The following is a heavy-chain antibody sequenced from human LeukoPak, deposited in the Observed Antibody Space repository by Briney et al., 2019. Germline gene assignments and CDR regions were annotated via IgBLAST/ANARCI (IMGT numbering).Heavy chain of an antibody. CDR2: INTNTGNP. J-gene: IGHJ6*02. Sequence: ASVKVSCKASGYTFTSYAMNWVRQAPGQGLEWMGWINTNTGNPTYAQGFTGRFVFSLDTSVSTAYLQISSLKAEDTAVYYCARDAHLLRYFGWLAPYYYYGMDVWGQGTTVTVSS. V-gene: IGHV7-4-1*02. D-gene: IGHD3-9*01. CDR3: ARDAHLLRYFGWLAPYYYYGMDV. CDR1: GYTFTSYA.